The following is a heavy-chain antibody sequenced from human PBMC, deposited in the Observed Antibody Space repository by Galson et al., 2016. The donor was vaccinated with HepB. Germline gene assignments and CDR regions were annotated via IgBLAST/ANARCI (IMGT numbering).Heavy chain of an antibody. CDR1: GFTFDDYA. V-gene: IGHV3-9*01. J-gene: IGHJ5*02. D-gene: IGHD3-3*01. CDR2: ISWNSGSI. CDR3: AKDTRNDFWSGYPFNWFDP. Sequence: SLRLSCAASGFTFDDYAMHGVRQAPGKGLEWVSGISWNSGSIGYADSVKGRFTISRDNAKNSLYLQMNSLEAEDTALYYCAKDTRNDFWSGYPFNWFDPWGQGTLVTVSS.